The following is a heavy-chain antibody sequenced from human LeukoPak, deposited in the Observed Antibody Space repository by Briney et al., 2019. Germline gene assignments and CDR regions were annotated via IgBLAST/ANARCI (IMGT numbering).Heavy chain of an antibody. D-gene: IGHD7-27*01. CDR3: ARNRGTELGSYFDY. Sequence: SETLSLICTVSGGSISSSSYYWGWIRQPPGKGLEWIGSIYYSGSTYYNPSLKSRVTISVDTSKNQFSLKLSSVTAADTAVYYCARNRGTELGSYFDYWGQGTLVTVSS. CDR1: GGSISSSSYY. CDR2: IYYSGST. V-gene: IGHV4-39*07. J-gene: IGHJ4*02.